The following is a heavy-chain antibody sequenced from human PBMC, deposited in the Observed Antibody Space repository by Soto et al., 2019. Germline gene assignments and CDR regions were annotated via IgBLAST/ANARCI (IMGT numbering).Heavy chain of an antibody. V-gene: IGHV4-34*01. J-gene: IGHJ3*02. Sequence: QLQQWGAGLLKPSETLSLTCVVSGGSFSTYYYNWIRQSPGKGLERIGEINHSGNNHYSPSLKSRVTMSLDTSKSHFSLKLPSVTAADTAVYYCARGGINDWRVALDIWGQGTMVTVSS. CDR2: INHSGNN. CDR1: GGSFSTYY. CDR3: ARGGINDWRVALDI. D-gene: IGHD3-9*01.